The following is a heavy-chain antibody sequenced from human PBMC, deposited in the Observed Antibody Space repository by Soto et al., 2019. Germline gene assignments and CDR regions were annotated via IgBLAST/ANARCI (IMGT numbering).Heavy chain of an antibody. V-gene: IGHV4-34*01. Sequence: SETLSLTCAVYGGSFSGYYWSWIRQPPGKGLDWIGEINHSGSTNYNPSLKSRVTISVDTPKNQFSLQLSSVTAADTAVYYCASSSSRSDWYFDLWGRGTLVTVSS. J-gene: IGHJ2*01. CDR1: GGSFSGYY. CDR3: ASSSSRSDWYFDL. CDR2: INHSGST. D-gene: IGHD6-6*01.